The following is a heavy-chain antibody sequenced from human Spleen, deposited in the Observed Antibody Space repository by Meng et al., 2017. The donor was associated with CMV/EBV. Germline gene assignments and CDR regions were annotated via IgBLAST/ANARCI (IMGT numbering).Heavy chain of an antibody. CDR3: AKDLAYYYEPSRAY. D-gene: IGHD3-22*01. J-gene: IGHJ4*02. Sequence: GESLKISCADSGFTFSNYSMKWVRQAPGKGLEWVSSISSRSTYIYYADSVKGRFTISRDNAKNSLYLQMNSLRGEDTAVYYCAKDLAYYYEPSRAYWGQGTLVTVSS. CDR1: GFTFSNYS. V-gene: IGHV3-21*01. CDR2: ISSRSTYI.